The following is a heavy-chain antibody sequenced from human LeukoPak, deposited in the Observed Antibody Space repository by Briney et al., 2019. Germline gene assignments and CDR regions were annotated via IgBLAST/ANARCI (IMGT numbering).Heavy chain of an antibody. V-gene: IGHV4-39*07. Sequence: SETLSLTCTVSGGSISSYYWSWIRQPPGKGLEWIGSIYYSGSTYYNPSLKSRVTISVDTSKNQFSLKLSSVTAADTAVYYCAREAGSGSYYPLYYYYMDVWGKGTTVTISS. J-gene: IGHJ6*03. CDR2: IYYSGST. CDR3: AREAGSGSYYPLYYYYMDV. CDR1: GGSISSYY. D-gene: IGHD3-10*01.